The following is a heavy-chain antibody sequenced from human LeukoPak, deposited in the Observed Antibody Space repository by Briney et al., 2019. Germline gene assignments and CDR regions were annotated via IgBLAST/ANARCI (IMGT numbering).Heavy chain of an antibody. Sequence: GGSLRLSCAASGFTFSSSAMSWVRQAPGKGLEWASSISGSSSYIYYADSVKGRFTISRDNAKNSLYLQMNSLRAGDTALYYCARADSNIAARRIGFDYWGQGTLVTVSS. J-gene: IGHJ4*02. D-gene: IGHD6-6*01. CDR1: GFTFSSSA. V-gene: IGHV3-21*01. CDR3: ARADSNIAARRIGFDY. CDR2: ISGSSSYI.